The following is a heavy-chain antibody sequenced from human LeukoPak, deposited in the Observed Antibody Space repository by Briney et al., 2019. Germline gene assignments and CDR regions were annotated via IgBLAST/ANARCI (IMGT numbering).Heavy chain of an antibody. CDR2: VSAANNP. V-gene: IGHV1-18*01. Sequence: ASVTVSCKASGYTFTSYGISWVRQAPGQGLELLGWVSAANNPEYSQKFQGRVVITRDASATTSYLELNSLRSEDTAVYYCAMSVEMPPIPSFDYWGQGTLVTVSS. CDR1: GYTFTSYG. J-gene: IGHJ4*02. CDR3: AMSVEMPPIPSFDY. D-gene: IGHD5-24*01.